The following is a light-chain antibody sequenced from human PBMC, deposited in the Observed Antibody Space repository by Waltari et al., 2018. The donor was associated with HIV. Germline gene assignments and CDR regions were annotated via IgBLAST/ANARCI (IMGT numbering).Light chain of an antibody. CDR2: ADS. CDR1: NIGSNT. V-gene: IGLV3-21*02. Sequence: SYVLTQPPSVSVAPGQTARITCGGNNIGSNTVPWYQQSPGQAPVLVVHADSDRPSGIPERFSGSNSGNTATLTISRVEAGDEADYYCQVWDSRSDHPVLGGGTRLTVL. CDR3: QVWDSRSDHPV. J-gene: IGLJ3*02.